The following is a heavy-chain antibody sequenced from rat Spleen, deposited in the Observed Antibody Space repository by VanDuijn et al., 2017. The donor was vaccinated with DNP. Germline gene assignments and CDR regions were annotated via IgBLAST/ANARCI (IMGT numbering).Heavy chain of an antibody. V-gene: IGHV5-31*01. CDR1: GFILNNYW. CDR3: AIYFYSGDNWFAY. CDR2: IPSSGGTT. Sequence: EVHLVESGGDLVQPGRSLKLSCVVSGFILNNYWMTWFRQVPGKGLEWVASIPSSGGTTYYPDSVKGRFTISRDSAKNTLNLQMNRLRTEDTATYYCAIYFYSGDNWFAYWGQGTLVTVSS. J-gene: IGHJ3*01. D-gene: IGHD1-1*01.